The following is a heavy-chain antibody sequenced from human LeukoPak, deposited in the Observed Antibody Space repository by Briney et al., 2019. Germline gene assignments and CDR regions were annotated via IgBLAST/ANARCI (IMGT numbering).Heavy chain of an antibody. V-gene: IGHV4-34*01. Sequence: SETLSLTCAVYGGSFSGHYWSWIRQPPGKGLEWIGEITHSGSTNYNPSLKSRATISVDASKSQFSLKLSSVTAADTAVYYCTRGRAMADFDYWGQGTLVTVSS. CDR1: GGSFSGHY. CDR2: ITHSGST. D-gene: IGHD5-18*01. J-gene: IGHJ4*02. CDR3: TRGRAMADFDY.